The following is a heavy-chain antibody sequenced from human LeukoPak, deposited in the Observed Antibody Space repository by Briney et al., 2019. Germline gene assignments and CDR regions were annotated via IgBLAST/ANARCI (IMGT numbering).Heavy chain of an antibody. D-gene: IGHD6-13*01. V-gene: IGHV1-8*01. Sequence: ASVKVSCKASGYTFTSYDINSVRQATGQGLEWMGWMNPNSGNTGYAQKFQGRVTMTRNTSISTAYMELSSLRSEDTAVYYCARGTSGYSSSWYFSAKIYYYYMDVWGKGTTVTVSS. CDR1: GYTFTSYD. CDR2: MNPNSGNT. J-gene: IGHJ6*03. CDR3: ARGTSGYSSSWYFSAKIYYYYMDV.